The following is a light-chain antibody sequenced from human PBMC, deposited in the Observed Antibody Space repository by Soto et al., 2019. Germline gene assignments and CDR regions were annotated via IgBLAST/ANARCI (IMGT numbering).Light chain of an antibody. CDR1: QSVSSNY. V-gene: IGKV3-20*01. CDR2: DAS. CDR3: QQYGSSPPWT. J-gene: IGKJ1*01. Sequence: EIVLTQSPGTLSLSPGERAALSCRASQSVSSNYLAWYQQKPGQAPRLLISDASSRATGIPDRFSGSGSGTDFTLTISRLEPEDFAVYYCQQYGSSPPWTFGQGTRVDMK.